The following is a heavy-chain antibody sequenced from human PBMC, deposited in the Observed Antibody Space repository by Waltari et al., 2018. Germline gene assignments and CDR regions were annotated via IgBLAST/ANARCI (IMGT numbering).Heavy chain of an antibody. D-gene: IGHD4-17*01. Sequence: QVQLVESGGGVVQPGRSLRLSCAASGFTFSSYGMHWVRQAPGKGLEWVAVISYDGSNKYYADSGKGRFTISRDNSKNTLYLQMNSLRAEDTAVYYCAKATRMTTVTTVYYGMDVWGQGTTVTVSS. CDR2: ISYDGSNK. J-gene: IGHJ6*02. CDR1: GFTFSSYG. CDR3: AKATRMTTVTTVYYGMDV. V-gene: IGHV3-30*18.